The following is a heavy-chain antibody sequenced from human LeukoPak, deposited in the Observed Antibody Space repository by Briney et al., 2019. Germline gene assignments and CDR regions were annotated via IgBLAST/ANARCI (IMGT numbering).Heavy chain of an antibody. Sequence: GGSLRLSCTGYGFNFGDYAMSWVRQAPGKGLDWVSGISGSGGTTYYADSVKGRFSISRDNSKNTLYLQMSSLRAEDTALYYCAKAPSQWLAPIDCWGQGTLVTVSS. CDR1: GFNFGDYA. CDR3: AKAPSQWLAPIDC. CDR2: ISGSGGTT. V-gene: IGHV3-23*01. D-gene: IGHD6-19*01. J-gene: IGHJ4*02.